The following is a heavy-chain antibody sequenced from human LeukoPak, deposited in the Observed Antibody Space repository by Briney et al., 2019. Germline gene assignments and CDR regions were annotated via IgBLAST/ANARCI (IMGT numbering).Heavy chain of an antibody. V-gene: IGHV1-69*06. D-gene: IGHD5-12*01. CDR3: ARASSDIVATTYDY. CDR2: IIPIFGTA. J-gene: IGHJ4*02. Sequence: SVNVSCKASGGTFSSYAISWVRQAPGQGLEWMGGIIPIFGTANYAQKLQGRVTITADKSTSTAYMELSSLRSEDTAVYYRARASSDIVATTYDYWGQGTLVTVSS. CDR1: GGTFSSYA.